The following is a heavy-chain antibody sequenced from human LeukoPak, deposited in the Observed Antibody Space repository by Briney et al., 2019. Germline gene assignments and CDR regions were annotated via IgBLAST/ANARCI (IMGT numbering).Heavy chain of an antibody. J-gene: IGHJ4*02. D-gene: IGHD3-10*01. V-gene: IGHV4-39*01. CDR3: ARQYRITMVRGVIDY. CDR1: GGSISSSSYY. Sequence: PSETLSLTCTVSGGSISSSSYYWGWIRQPPGKGLEWIGSIYYSGSTYYSPSLKSRVTISVDTSKNQFSLKLGSVTAADTAVYYCARQYRITMVRGVIDYWGQGTLVTVSS. CDR2: IYYSGST.